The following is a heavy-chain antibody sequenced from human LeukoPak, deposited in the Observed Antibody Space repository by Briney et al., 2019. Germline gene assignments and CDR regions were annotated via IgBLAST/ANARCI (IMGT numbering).Heavy chain of an antibody. V-gene: IGHV3-23*01. Sequence: GGSLRLSCAASGFTFSSYAMSWVRQAPGKGLEWVSAISGSGGSTYYADSVKDRFTISRDNSKNTLYLQMNSLRAEDTAVYYCARANSGYNGAYWGQGTLVTVSS. D-gene: IGHD3-22*01. CDR2: ISGSGGST. J-gene: IGHJ4*02. CDR3: ARANSGYNGAY. CDR1: GFTFSSYA.